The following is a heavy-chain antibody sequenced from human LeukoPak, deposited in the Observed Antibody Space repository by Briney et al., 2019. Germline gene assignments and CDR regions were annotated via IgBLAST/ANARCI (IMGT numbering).Heavy chain of an antibody. CDR3: ARGDGATPPDVFDI. J-gene: IGHJ3*02. D-gene: IGHD3-10*01. CDR2: ISGSSTYI. V-gene: IGHV3-21*01. Sequence: GGSLRLSCAASGFTFSSYSMNWVRQAPGKGLQWVSSISGSSTYIYYADSVKGRFTNSRDNAKNSLYLQMNSLRGEDTAVYYCARGDGATPPDVFDIWGQGTMVTVSS. CDR1: GFTFSSYS.